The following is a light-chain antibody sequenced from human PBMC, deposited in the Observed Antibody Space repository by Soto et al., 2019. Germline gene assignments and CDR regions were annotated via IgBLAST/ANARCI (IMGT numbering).Light chain of an antibody. CDR2: ATS. Sequence: EIVMTQSPATLSVSPGERATLSCRASQSVGSNLAWYQQKPGQAPRLLIFATSARATGIPARFSGGGSGTEFTLTISSLQSEDFAVYYCQQYNNWPPGTFGQGTKVEI. J-gene: IGKJ1*01. CDR1: QSVGSN. V-gene: IGKV3-15*01. CDR3: QQYNNWPPGT.